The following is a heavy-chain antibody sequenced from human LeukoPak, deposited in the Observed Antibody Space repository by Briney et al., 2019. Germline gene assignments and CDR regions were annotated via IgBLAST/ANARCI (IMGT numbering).Heavy chain of an antibody. CDR1: GGSFSGYY. J-gene: IGHJ1*01. CDR3: ASSSGYDSAVYFPH. CDR2: INHSGST. Sequence: PSETLSLTCAVYGGSFSGYYWSWIRQPPGKGLEWIGEINHSGSTNYNPSLKSRVTISVDTSKNQFSLKLSSVTAADTAVYYCASSSGYDSAVYFPHWGQGTLVTVSS. D-gene: IGHD5-12*01. V-gene: IGHV4-34*01.